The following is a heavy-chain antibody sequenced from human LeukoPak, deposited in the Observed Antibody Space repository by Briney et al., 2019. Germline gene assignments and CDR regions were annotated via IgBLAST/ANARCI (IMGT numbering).Heavy chain of an antibody. J-gene: IGHJ3*02. D-gene: IGHD3-22*01. V-gene: IGHV4-4*09. Sequence: SETLSLTCTVSGGSISSYYWSWIRQPPGKGLEWIGYIYTSGSTNYNPSLKSRVTISVDTSQNQFSLKLRSVPAADTAVYYCARAQYYYDSSGYYLDAFDIWGQGTMVTVSS. CDR2: IYTSGST. CDR1: GGSISSYY. CDR3: ARAQYYYDSSGYYLDAFDI.